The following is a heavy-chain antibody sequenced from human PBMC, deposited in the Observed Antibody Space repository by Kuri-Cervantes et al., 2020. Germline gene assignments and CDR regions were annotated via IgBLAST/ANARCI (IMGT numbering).Heavy chain of an antibody. D-gene: IGHD4-17*01. Sequence: GESLKISCAASGFTFSSYSMNWVRQAPGKGLEWVSSISSSSSYIYYADSVKGRFTISRDNAKNSLYLQMNSLRAEDTAVYYCAKSAGDYAPLDYWGQGTLVTVSS. CDR1: GFTFSSYS. J-gene: IGHJ4*02. CDR2: ISSSSSYI. V-gene: IGHV3-21*04. CDR3: AKSAGDYAPLDY.